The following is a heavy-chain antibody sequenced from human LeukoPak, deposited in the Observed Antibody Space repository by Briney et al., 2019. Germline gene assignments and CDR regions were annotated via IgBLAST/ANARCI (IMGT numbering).Heavy chain of an antibody. J-gene: IGHJ3*01. CDR2: ISAYNGNT. CDR1: GGTFSSYA. CDR3: ARDNHAFDV. Sequence: ASVKVSCKASGGTFSSYAISWVRQAPGQGLEWMGWISAYNGNTNYAQKLQGRVTMSTDTSTSTAYMELRSLRSDDTAVYYCARDNHAFDVWGQGTMVTVSS. V-gene: IGHV1-18*01.